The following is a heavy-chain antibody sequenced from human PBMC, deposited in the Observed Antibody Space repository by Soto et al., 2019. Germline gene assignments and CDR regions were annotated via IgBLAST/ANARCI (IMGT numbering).Heavy chain of an antibody. CDR1: GFNFSSYN. CDR2: ISSASNHI. J-gene: IGHJ6*02. CDR3: AKDRGRGSPVSGGMDV. V-gene: IGHV3-21*01. Sequence: GGSLRLSCTASGFNFSSYNINWVRQAPGKGLEWVSSISSASNHIFYADSVKGRFTISRDNAKSSLNLQMNSLRAEDTAVYYCAKDRGRGSPVSGGMDVWGQGTTVTVSS. D-gene: IGHD3-3*01.